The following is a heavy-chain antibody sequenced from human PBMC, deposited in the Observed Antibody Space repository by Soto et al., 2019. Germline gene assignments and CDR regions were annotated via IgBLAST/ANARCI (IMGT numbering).Heavy chain of an antibody. Sequence: EVPLVESGGGLIQPGGSLRLSCAASGFTVSSNYMSWVRQAPGKGLEWVSVIYSGDTTYYADSVKGRFTISRDHSKNTLYLQMHSLRAEDTAVYYCARDLRTLYGMDVWGQGTTVTVSS. CDR1: GFTVSSNY. J-gene: IGHJ6*02. V-gene: IGHV3-53*01. CDR3: ARDLRTLYGMDV. CDR2: IYSGDTT.